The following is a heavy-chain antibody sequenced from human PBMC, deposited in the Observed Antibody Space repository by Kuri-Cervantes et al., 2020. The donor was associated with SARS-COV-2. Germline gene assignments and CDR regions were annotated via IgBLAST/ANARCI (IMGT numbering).Heavy chain of an antibody. CDR2: ISYDGSNK. CDR1: GFTFSSYA. V-gene: IGHV3-30*04. Sequence: GGSLRLSCAASGFTFSSYAMHWVRQAPGKGLEWVAVISYDGSNKYYADSVRGRFTISRDNSKNTLYLQMNSLRAGDTAVYYCAREDYHYGMDVWGQGTTVTVSS. CDR3: AREDYHYGMDV. J-gene: IGHJ6*02.